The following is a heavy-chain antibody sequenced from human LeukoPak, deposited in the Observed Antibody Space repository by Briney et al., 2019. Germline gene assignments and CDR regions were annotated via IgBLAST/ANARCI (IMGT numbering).Heavy chain of an antibody. CDR2: IHYSGIS. CDR3: ARARYDSSGYILDY. J-gene: IGHJ4*02. Sequence: PSETLSLTCTVSGGSITSTSFYWGWIRQPPGKGLEWIGSIHYSGISYYNPSLKSRVTMSVDTSKNQSSLKLRSVTAADTAVYSCARARYDSSGYILDYWGQGTLVTVSS. V-gene: IGHV4-39*07. D-gene: IGHD3-22*01. CDR1: GGSITSTSFY.